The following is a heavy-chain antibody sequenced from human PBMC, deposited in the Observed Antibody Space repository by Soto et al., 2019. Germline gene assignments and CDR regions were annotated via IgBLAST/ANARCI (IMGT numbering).Heavy chain of an antibody. J-gene: IGHJ6*02. D-gene: IGHD6-6*01. Sequence: GGSLRLSCAASGFTFSSYAMHWVRQAPGKGLEWVAVISYDGSNKYYADSVKGRFTISRDNSKNTLYLQMNSLRAEDTAVYYCAREVYSSSPPYYYYGMDVWGQGTTVTVSS. V-gene: IGHV3-30-3*01. CDR1: GFTFSSYA. CDR2: ISYDGSNK. CDR3: AREVYSSSPPYYYYGMDV.